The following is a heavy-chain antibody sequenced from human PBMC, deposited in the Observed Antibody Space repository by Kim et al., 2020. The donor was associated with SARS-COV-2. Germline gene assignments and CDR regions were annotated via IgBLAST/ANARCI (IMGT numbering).Heavy chain of an antibody. CDR2: T. CDR3: ARVTARDTFDY. V-gene: IGHV4-59*01. J-gene: IGHJ4*02. Sequence: TNYNPSLKSRVTISVDTSKNQFSLKLSSVTAADTAVYYCARVTARDTFDYWGQGTLVTVSS. D-gene: IGHD5-18*01.